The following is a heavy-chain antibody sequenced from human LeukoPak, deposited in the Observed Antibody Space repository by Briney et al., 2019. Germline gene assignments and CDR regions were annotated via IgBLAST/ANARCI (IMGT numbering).Heavy chain of an antibody. CDR1: GGSFSGYY. V-gene: IGHV4-34*01. J-gene: IGHJ5*02. Sequence: PETLSLTCAVYGGSFSGYYWSWIRQPPGKGLEWIGEINHSGSTNYNPSLKSRVTISVDTSKNQFSLKLSSVTAADTAVYYCARGLDGDYGPWFDPWGQGTLVTVSS. D-gene: IGHD4-17*01. CDR3: ARGLDGDYGPWFDP. CDR2: INHSGST.